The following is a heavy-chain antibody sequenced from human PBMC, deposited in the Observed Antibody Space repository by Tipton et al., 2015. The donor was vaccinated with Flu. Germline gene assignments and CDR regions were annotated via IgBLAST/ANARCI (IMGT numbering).Heavy chain of an antibody. J-gene: IGHJ4*02. CDR3: VRAVGGYDAF. CDR1: SGSIRSTNYF. V-gene: IGHV4-39*01. D-gene: IGHD2-8*02. CDR2: IYPTGTT. Sequence: TLSLTCTVSSGSIRSTNYFCAWIRQPPGKRLELIGSIYPTGTTYYNPSLKSRVTISVDTSKSQFSLMLKSVTAADTAVYYCVRAVGGYDAFWGQGTLVTVSS.